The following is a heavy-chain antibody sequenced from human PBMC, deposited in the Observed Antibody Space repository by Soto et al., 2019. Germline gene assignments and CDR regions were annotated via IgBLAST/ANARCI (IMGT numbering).Heavy chain of an antibody. CDR3: ARDYGDSRFFDY. CDR2: ISAYNGNT. CDR1: GYTFTSDG. V-gene: IGHV1-18*01. Sequence: RALVKVSCKASGYTFTSDGISWVRQEPGQGLEWMGWISAYNGNTNYAQRLQGRVTMTTDTSTSTAYMELRSLRSDDTAVYYCARDYGDSRFFDYWGQGTLVTVSS. J-gene: IGHJ4*02. D-gene: IGHD4-17*01.